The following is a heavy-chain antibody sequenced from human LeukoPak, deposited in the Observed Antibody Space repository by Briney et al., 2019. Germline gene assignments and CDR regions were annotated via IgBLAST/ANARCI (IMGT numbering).Heavy chain of an antibody. CDR1: GYSFTSYW. CDR3: ARHKPPTVVAPYYYGMDV. CDR2: IYPGDSDT. D-gene: IGHD4-23*01. V-gene: IGHV5-51*01. J-gene: IGHJ6*02. Sequence: GESLKISCKGSGYSFTSYWIGWARQMPGKGLEWMGIIYPGDSDTRYSPSFQGQVTISADKSISTAYLQWSSLKASDTAMYYCARHKPPTVVAPYYYGMDVWGQGTTVTVSS.